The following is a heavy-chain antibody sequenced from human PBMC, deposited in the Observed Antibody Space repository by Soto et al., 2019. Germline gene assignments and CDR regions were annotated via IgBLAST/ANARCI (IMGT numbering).Heavy chain of an antibody. J-gene: IGHJ6*02. CDR1: GFTFSSYG. V-gene: IGHV3-33*01. D-gene: IGHD6-19*01. CDR2: IWYDGSNK. Sequence: GGSLRLSCAASGFTFSSYGMHWVRQAPGKGLEWVAVIWYDGSNKYYADSVKGRFTISRDNSKNTLYLQMNSLRAEDTAVYYCARVRGIAVAGTPGAYYYYGMHVCGQGTTVTVSS. CDR3: ARVRGIAVAGTPGAYYYYGMHV.